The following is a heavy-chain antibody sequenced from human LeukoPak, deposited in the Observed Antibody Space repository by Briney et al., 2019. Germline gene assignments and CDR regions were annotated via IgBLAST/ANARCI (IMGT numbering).Heavy chain of an antibody. J-gene: IGHJ4*02. CDR3: AKDRYGAYAFDY. Sequence: GLLRLSCAPSGLTFSSNAMTWVRQAPGKGLKWFSVISGNGDSKYYADSLKGRFTVSRDNSKNTLYLRIYSLRAENTASYYCAKDRYGAYAFDYWGQGNLFTVSS. D-gene: IGHD4-17*01. CDR1: GLTFSSNA. CDR2: ISGNGDSK. V-gene: IGHV3-23*01.